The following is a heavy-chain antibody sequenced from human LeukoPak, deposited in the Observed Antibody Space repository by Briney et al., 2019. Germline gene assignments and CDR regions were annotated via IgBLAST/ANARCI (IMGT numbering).Heavy chain of an antibody. D-gene: IGHD1-26*01. Sequence: GGSLRLSCAASGFTFSSYAMSWVRQAPGKGLEWVSVFSGMGGSTYYADSVRGRFTISRDNSKNTLYLQMNSLRADDTAVYYCARYSGSYYYPPAWDLWGQGTLVTVSS. CDR2: FSGMGGST. CDR1: GFTFSSYA. V-gene: IGHV3-23*01. J-gene: IGHJ4*02. CDR3: ARYSGSYYYPPAWDL.